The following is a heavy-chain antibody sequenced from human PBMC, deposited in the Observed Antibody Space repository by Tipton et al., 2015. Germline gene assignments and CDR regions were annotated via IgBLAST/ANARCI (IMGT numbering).Heavy chain of an antibody. CDR2: ISFSDTT. V-gene: IGHV4-61*01. CDR3: SRDLEHGMDV. Sequence: GLVKPSETLSLTCTVSGGSVSSGSHYWSWIRQPPGKGLEWIGYISFSDTTHYNPSHKSRITISLNTSKHQFALKMSSVTAADTAVYFCSRDLEHGMDVWGQGTSVTLS. J-gene: IGHJ6*02. CDR1: GGSVSSGSHY.